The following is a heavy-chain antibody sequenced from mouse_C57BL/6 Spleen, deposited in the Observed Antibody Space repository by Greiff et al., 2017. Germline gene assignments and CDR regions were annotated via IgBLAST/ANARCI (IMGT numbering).Heavy chain of an antibody. CDR1: GFNINDYY. D-gene: IGHD1-1*01. V-gene: IGHV14-1*01. CDR2: FDPEDGDT. Sequence: EVKLQESGAELVRPGASVKLSCTASGFNINDYYMHWVKQRPEQGLEWIGRFDPEDGDTEYAPKFQGKATMTADTSSNTDYLQLSSLTSEDTAVYYCHYYGSMWLAYWGQGTLVTVSA. CDR3: HYYGSMWLAY. J-gene: IGHJ3*01.